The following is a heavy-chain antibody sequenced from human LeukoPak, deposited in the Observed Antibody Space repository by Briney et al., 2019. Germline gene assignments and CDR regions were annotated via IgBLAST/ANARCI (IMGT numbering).Heavy chain of an antibody. CDR1: GVSISSYY. D-gene: IGHD3-22*01. CDR3: ARDRNYYDSSGPPYYYSALDV. Sequence: PSETLSLTCTVSGVSISSYYWSWIRQPPGKGLEWIGYIYYSGSTNYNPSLKSRVTISVDTSKNQFSLKLSSVTAADTAVYYCARDRNYYDSSGPPYYYSALDVWGQGTTVTVSS. V-gene: IGHV4-59*01. J-gene: IGHJ6*02. CDR2: IYYSGST.